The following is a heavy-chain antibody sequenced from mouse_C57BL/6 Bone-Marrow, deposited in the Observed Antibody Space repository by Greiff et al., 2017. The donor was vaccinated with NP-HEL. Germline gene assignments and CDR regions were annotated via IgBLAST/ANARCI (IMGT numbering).Heavy chain of an antibody. V-gene: IGHV6-3*01. J-gene: IGHJ1*03. CDR2: IRLKSDNYAT. CDR3: TGSSYDWYFDV. D-gene: IGHD1-1*01. Sequence: EVKLVESGGGLVQPGGSMQLSCVASGFTFSNYWMNWVRQSPEKGLEWVSQIRLKSDNYATHYAESVKGRFTISRDDSKSSVYLQMNNLRAEDTGIYYCTGSSYDWYFDVWGTGTTVTVSS. CDR1: GFTFSNYW.